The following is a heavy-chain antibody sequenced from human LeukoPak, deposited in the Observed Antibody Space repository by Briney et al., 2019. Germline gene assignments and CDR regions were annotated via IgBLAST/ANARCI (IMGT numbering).Heavy chain of an antibody. CDR3: ARRGVIMGFDY. CDR2: IYYSGST. D-gene: IGHD3-10*01. Sequence: SETLSLTCTVPGDSISSYYWSWIRQPPGKGLEWFGYIYYSGSTNYNPSLKSRVTISVDTSKNQFSLKLSSVTAADTAVYYCARRGVIMGFDYWGQGTLVTVSS. CDR1: GDSISSYY. J-gene: IGHJ4*02. V-gene: IGHV4-59*01.